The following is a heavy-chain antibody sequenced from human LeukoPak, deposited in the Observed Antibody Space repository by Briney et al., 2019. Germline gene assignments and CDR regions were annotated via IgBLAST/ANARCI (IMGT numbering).Heavy chain of an antibody. V-gene: IGHV3-21*06. Sequence: GGSLRLSCAVSGFTFSTYSMTWARQAPGKGLEWVSSISSGSRYIYYADSVEGRFTISRDNAKNSLYLQVNSLRAEDSAVYYCTAGEVWFASWGQGTLVTVSA. CDR2: ISSGSRYI. CDR1: GFTFSTYS. D-gene: IGHD3-10*01. J-gene: IGHJ5*01. CDR3: TAGEVWFAS.